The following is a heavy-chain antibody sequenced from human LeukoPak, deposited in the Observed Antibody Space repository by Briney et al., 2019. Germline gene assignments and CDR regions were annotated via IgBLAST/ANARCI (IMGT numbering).Heavy chain of an antibody. J-gene: IGHJ6*04. CDR3: ARGHRILEWLLAV. Sequence: PSETLSLTCTVSGGSISSSSYYWGWIRQPPGKGLEWIGSIYYSGSTYYNPSLKSRVTISVDRSKNQFSLKLSSVTAADTAVYYCARGHRILEWLLAVWGKGTTVTVSS. CDR2: IYYSGST. CDR1: GGSISSSSYY. V-gene: IGHV4-39*07. D-gene: IGHD3-3*01.